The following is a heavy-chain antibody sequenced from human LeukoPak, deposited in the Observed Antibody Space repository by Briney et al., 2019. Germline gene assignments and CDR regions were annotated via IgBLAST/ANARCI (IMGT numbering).Heavy chain of an antibody. V-gene: IGHV3-23*01. Sequence: GGSLRLSCAAPGFTFSSYGMIWLRQAPGKGLEWVSTFSGSGGNTYYADSVKGRFTISRDNSKNTLYLQMNSLRAEDTAVYYCAKSGLNRFDYWGQGTLVTVSS. CDR3: AKSGLNRFDY. CDR1: GFTFSSYG. CDR2: FSGSGGNT. J-gene: IGHJ4*02. D-gene: IGHD2-15*01.